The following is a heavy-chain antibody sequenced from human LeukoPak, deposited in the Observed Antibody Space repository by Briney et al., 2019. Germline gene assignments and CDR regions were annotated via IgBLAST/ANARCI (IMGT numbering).Heavy chain of an antibody. Sequence: GGSLRLSCGASGFIFSDYSMNWVRQAPGKGLEWVSSISKSSSYIYYADSVKGRFTISRDNAKNSLYLQMKSLGAGDTAVYYCARDGSSFSSAWYNHYGMDVWGQGTTVTVSS. V-gene: IGHV3-21*01. CDR3: ARDGSSFSSAWYNHYGMDV. CDR2: ISKSSSYI. J-gene: IGHJ6*02. CDR1: GFIFSDYS. D-gene: IGHD6-19*01.